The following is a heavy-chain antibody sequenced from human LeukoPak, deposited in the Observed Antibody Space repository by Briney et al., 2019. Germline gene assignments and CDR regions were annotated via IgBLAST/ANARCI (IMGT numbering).Heavy chain of an antibody. CDR2: VNSNGGT. J-gene: IGHJ5*02. CDR1: GYSIRSGYY. V-gene: IGHV4-38-2*02. CDR3: ARDAGGTWFDP. Sequence: SETLSLTCTVSGYSIRSGYYWGWIRQPPGQGLEWIGYVNSNGGTYNNPSLKSRVTVSLDMSKNQFSLKLSSATAADTAVYYCARDAGGTWFDPWGQGILVTVSS.